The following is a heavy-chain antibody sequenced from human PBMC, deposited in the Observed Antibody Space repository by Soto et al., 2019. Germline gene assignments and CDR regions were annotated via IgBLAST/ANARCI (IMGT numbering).Heavy chain of an antibody. J-gene: IGHJ4*02. CDR2: ITAFNGNT. Sequence: ASVKVSCKASGYTFTDYGISWVRQAPGQSLQWMGWITAFNGNTKYAQQFQGRATMTTDTSTSTAYMELRSLESDDTAVYYCARISQSDFWSGYYYFFDYWGQGTLVTVSS. D-gene: IGHD3-3*01. CDR1: GYTFTDYG. V-gene: IGHV1-18*01. CDR3: ARISQSDFWSGYYYFFDY.